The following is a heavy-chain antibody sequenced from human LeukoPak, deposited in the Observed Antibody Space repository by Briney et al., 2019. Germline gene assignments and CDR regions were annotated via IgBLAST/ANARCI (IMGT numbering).Heavy chain of an antibody. CDR2: ISSGSNYI. CDR3: ARDYLRTTVTAPWYFDL. V-gene: IGHV3-21*01. J-gene: IGHJ2*01. D-gene: IGHD4-17*01. Sequence: PGGSLRLSCAASGFIFNTYGMNWVRQAPGKGLEWISSISSGSNYIYYADSVKGRFTISRDNAKNSLYLQMNSLRAEDTAVYYCARDYLRTTVTAPWYFDLWGRGTLVTVSS. CDR1: GFIFNTYG.